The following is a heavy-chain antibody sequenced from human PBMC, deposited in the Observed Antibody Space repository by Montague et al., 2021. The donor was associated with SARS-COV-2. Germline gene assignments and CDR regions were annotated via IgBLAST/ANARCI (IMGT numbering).Heavy chain of an antibody. CDR2: IYYSGGT. Sequence: SETLSLTCTVSGASISSYYWSWIRQPPGKGLEWIGYIYYSGGTNYNPSLKSRVTISVDTSTSQFSLKLSSVTAADTAVYYCARVFPRWLQFEYGMDYWGQGTPVTVSS. V-gene: IGHV4-59*01. J-gene: IGHJ4*02. CDR1: GASISSYY. D-gene: IGHD5-24*01. CDR3: ARVFPRWLQFEYGMDY.